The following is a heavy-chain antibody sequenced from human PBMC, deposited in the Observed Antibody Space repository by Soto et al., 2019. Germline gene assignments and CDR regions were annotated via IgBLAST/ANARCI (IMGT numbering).Heavy chain of an antibody. V-gene: IGHV5-51*01. CDR1: GYSFTSYW. CDR3: ASGSTIFGAIDAFDI. Sequence: GESLKISCKGSGYSFTSYWIGWVRQMPGKGLEWMGIIYPGDSDTRYSPSFQGQVTISADKSISTAYLQWSSLKASDTAMYYCASGSTIFGAIDAFDIWGQGTMVTVSS. CDR2: IYPGDSDT. D-gene: IGHD3-3*01. J-gene: IGHJ3*02.